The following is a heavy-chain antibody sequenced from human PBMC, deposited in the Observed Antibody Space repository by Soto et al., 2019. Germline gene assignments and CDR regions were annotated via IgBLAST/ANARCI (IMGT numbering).Heavy chain of an antibody. J-gene: IGHJ4*02. V-gene: IGHV3-7*03. Sequence: EVQLVESGGGLVQPEGSLRLSCAASGFRISSYWMSWVRQAPGKGLEWVAHIKEDGSEKLYADSVEGRFTISRDNAKNTLYLEMDSLRVEDTAVYFCSRCEHCAGQHWGQGALVTVSS. CDR3: SRCEHCAGQH. CDR1: GFRISSYW. CDR2: IKEDGSEK. D-gene: IGHD3-3*02.